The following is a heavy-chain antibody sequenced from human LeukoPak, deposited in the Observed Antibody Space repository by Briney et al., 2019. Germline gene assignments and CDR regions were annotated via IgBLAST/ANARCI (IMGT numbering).Heavy chain of an antibody. CDR1: GGSFSGYY. CDR3: ARARIAAAQQNWFDP. Sequence: SETLSLTCAVYGGSFSGYYWSWIRQPPGKGLEWIGEINHSGSTNYNPSLKSRVTISVDTSKNQFSLKLSSVTAADTAVYYCARARIAAAQQNWFDPWGQGTLVTVSS. D-gene: IGHD6-13*01. J-gene: IGHJ5*02. V-gene: IGHV4-34*01. CDR2: INHSGST.